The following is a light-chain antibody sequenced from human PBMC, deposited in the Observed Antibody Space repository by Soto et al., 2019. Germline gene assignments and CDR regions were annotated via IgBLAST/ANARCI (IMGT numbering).Light chain of an antibody. J-gene: IGKJ4*01. CDR1: QSISSW. CDR3: QQYNSSPLT. Sequence: DIQMTQSPSTLSASVGDRVTITCRASQSISSWLAWDQQKPGKAPTLLIYTASSLESGVPSRFSGSGSGTEFTLTIRSLKPDDFATDYCQQYNSSPLTFGGGTKVEIK. CDR2: TAS. V-gene: IGKV1-5*03.